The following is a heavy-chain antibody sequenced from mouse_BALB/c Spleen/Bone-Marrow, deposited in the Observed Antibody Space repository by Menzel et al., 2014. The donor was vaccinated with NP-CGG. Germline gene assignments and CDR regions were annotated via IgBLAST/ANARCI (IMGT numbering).Heavy chain of an antibody. D-gene: IGHD1-2*01. CDR1: GNTFTSYD. V-gene: IGHV1S56*01. J-gene: IGHJ1*01. CDR2: IFPGDSTT. Sequence: VQLQQSGVELVKPGASVKSSCKASGNTFTSYDMNWVRQRPEQGLEWIGWIFPGDSTTKYNEKFKGKATLSTDKSSTTVHMQRSRLTSEDSAVYFCVRSRLRDWYFDVWGAGTTVTVSS. CDR3: VRSRLRDWYFDV.